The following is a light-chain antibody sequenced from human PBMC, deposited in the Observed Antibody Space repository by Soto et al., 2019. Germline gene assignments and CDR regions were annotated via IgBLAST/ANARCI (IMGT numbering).Light chain of an antibody. CDR3: QQYGSSGT. J-gene: IGKJ1*01. Sequence: EIVMTQSPATLSVSPGERATLSCRTSLSVSVYLDWYQQKPGQAPRLLIYDASNRATGIPDRFSGSGSGTDFTLTISRLEHEDFPVYYCQQYGSSGTFGQGTKVDI. V-gene: IGKV3-20*01. CDR1: LSVSVY. CDR2: DAS.